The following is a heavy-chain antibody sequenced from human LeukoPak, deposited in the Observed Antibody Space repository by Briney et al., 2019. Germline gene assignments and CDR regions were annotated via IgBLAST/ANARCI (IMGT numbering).Heavy chain of an antibody. CDR2: IRSKAYGGTT. Sequence: GGSLRLSCTASGFTFGDYAMSWVRQAPGKGLEWVGFIRSKAYGGTTEYAASVKGRFTISRDDSKSIAYLQMNSLKTEDTAVYYCTRDRSLEPIPSGMDVWGQGTTVTVSS. CDR1: GFTFGDYA. V-gene: IGHV3-49*04. D-gene: IGHD3-3*01. J-gene: IGHJ6*02. CDR3: TRDRSLEPIPSGMDV.